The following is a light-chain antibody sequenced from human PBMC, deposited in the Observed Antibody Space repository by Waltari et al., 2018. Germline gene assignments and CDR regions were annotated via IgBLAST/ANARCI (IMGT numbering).Light chain of an antibody. CDR1: ALPKQY. V-gene: IGLV3-25*03. Sequence: YELTQSPSISVSPGQTARITCSGDALPKQYSYWYQQRTGQAPSLVIYQDTERPSGIPERFSGSSSGTTVTLTISDVQAEDEGDYYCHSADFSGNFRVFGGGTRLTV. J-gene: IGLJ2*01. CDR2: QDT. CDR3: HSADFSGNFRV.